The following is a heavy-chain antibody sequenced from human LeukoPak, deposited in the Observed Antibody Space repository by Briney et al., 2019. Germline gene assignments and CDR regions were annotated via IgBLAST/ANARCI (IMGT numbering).Heavy chain of an antibody. J-gene: IGHJ4*02. Sequence: ASVKVSCKASGGTFSSYAISWVRQAPGQGLEWMGRIIPILGIANYAQKFQGRVTITADKSTSTAYMELSSLRSEDTAVYYCARVIGYSGSLDWGQGTLVTVSS. V-gene: IGHV1-69*04. D-gene: IGHD5-12*01. CDR3: ARVIGYSGSLD. CDR1: GGTFSSYA. CDR2: IIPILGIA.